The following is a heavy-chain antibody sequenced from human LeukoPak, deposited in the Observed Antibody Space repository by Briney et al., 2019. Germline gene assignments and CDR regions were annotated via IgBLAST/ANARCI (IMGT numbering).Heavy chain of an antibody. CDR3: ARDPYGSGDGYFDY. CDR1: GFTFSIYA. Sequence: AGGSLRLSCAASGFTFSIYAMHWVRQAPGKGLEWVAIIWYNGSKKYYAESVKGRFTISRDNSKNTLYLQMSSLRAEDTAVYYCARDPYGSGDGYFDYWGQGTLVAVSS. D-gene: IGHD3-10*01. V-gene: IGHV3-33*08. J-gene: IGHJ4*02. CDR2: IWYNGSKK.